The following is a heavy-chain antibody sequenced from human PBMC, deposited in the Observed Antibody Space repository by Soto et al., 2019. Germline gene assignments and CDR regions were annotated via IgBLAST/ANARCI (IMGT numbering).Heavy chain of an antibody. CDR2: IIPIFGTA. D-gene: IGHD2-2*01. J-gene: IGHJ6*02. CDR1: GGTFSSYA. CDR3: ARADCSSTSCYYYYYYGMDV. Sequence: SVKVSCKASGGTFSSYAISWVRQAPGQGLEWMGGIIPIFGTANYAQKFQGRVTITADESTSTAYMELSSLSSEDTAVYYCARADCSSTSCYYYYYYGMDVWGQGTTVTVSS. V-gene: IGHV1-69*13.